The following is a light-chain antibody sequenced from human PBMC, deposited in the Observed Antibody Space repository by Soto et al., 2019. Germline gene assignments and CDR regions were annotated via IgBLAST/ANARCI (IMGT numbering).Light chain of an antibody. CDR3: QQYGTSPLT. CDR1: QTVSSNY. Sequence: EIVLTQSPGTLSLSPGERATLSCRASQTVSSNYLAWYQQKPGQAPRLLIYSASTRATGIPDRFSGSGSGTDFTLTISRLEPEDFAVDYCQQYGTSPLTFGGGTKVDIK. CDR2: SAS. J-gene: IGKJ4*01. V-gene: IGKV3-20*01.